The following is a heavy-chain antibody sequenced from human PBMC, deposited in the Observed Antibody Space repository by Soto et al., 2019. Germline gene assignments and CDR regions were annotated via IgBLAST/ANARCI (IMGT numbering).Heavy chain of an antibody. CDR3: ARHCSGGSCYDWFDP. D-gene: IGHD2-15*01. J-gene: IGHJ5*02. CDR1: GGSISTGNYY. Sequence: SETLSLTCTVSGGSISTGNYYWNWIRQHPGKGVEWIGYIYSSGRTYYNPALKSRVILSVDTSKNQFSRKLGSVTAADTAVCYRARHCSGGSCYDWFDPWGQGTLVTVSS. CDR2: IYSSGRT. V-gene: IGHV4-31*03.